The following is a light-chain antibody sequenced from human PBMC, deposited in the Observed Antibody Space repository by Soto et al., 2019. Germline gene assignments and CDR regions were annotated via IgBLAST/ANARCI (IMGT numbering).Light chain of an antibody. CDR3: QQCGGSPT. V-gene: IGKV3-11*01. J-gene: IGKJ1*01. Sequence: EIVLTQSPATLSLSPGERATLSCRASQSVSSYLAWYQQKPGQAPRLLIYDASNRATGIPARFSGSGSETDFTLTISRLEPEDFAMYYCQQCGGSPTFGQGTKVDIK. CDR1: QSVSSY. CDR2: DAS.